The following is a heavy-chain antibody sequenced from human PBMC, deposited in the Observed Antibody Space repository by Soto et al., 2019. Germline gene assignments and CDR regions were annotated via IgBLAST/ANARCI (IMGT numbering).Heavy chain of an antibody. D-gene: IGHD2-2*01. CDR3: AREDTGDCTGTSCSNYDYYGVDV. Sequence: LRLSCAASGFTFSDYYMSWIRQAPGKGLEGISYISGSGSVTYYADSVKGRFTVSRDNAKNSLYLQVNSLRAEDTAVYYCAREDTGDCTGTSCSNYDYYGVDVWGQGTSVTVSS. J-gene: IGHJ6*02. V-gene: IGHV3-11*01. CDR1: GFTFSDYY. CDR2: ISGSGSVT.